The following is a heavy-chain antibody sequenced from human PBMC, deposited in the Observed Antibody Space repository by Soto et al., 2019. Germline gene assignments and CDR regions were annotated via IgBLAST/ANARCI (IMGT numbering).Heavy chain of an antibody. J-gene: IGHJ4*02. D-gene: IGHD4-17*01. CDR1: GFTFSSYA. CDR2: ISGSGGST. Sequence: GGSLRLSCAASGFTFSSYAMSWVRQAPGKGLEWVSAISGSGGSTYYADSVKGRFTISRDNSKNTLYLQMNSLRAEDTAVYYCAKERGDYGDYSILVDYWGQGTLVTVSS. CDR3: AKERGDYGDYSILVDY. V-gene: IGHV3-23*01.